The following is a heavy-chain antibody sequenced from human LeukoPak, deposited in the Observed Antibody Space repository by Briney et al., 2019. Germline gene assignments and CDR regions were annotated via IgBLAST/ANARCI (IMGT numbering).Heavy chain of an antibody. CDR3: ARAGQGYCSSASCFLSLDY. CDR2: IYHSGST. V-gene: IGHV4-4*02. J-gene: IGHJ4*02. Sequence: SETLSLTCAVSGGSGGSISSSNWWNWVRQPPGKGLEWIGEIYHSGSTNYSPSLKSRVTISVDKSKNQFSLKLNSVTAADTAVYYCARAGQGYCSSASCFLSLDYWGQGTLVTVSS. D-gene: IGHD2-2*01. CDR1: GGSGGSISSSNW.